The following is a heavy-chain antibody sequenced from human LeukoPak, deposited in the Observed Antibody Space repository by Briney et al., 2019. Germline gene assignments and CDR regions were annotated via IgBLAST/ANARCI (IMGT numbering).Heavy chain of an antibody. V-gene: IGHV4-34*01. CDR2: INHSGST. J-gene: IGHJ4*02. D-gene: IGHD3-3*01. Sequence: PSETLSLTCAVYGGSFSGYYWSWIRQPPGKGLEWIGEINHSGSTNYNPSLKSRVTISVDTSKNQFSLKLSSVTAADTAVYYCARRFRDFWSGYLDYWGQGTLVTVSS. CDR1: GGSFSGYY. CDR3: ARRFRDFWSGYLDY.